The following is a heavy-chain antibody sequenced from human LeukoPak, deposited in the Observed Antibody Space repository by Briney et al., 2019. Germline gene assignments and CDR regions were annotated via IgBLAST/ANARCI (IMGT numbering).Heavy chain of an antibody. CDR2: IFHSGTS. Sequence: KSSETLSLTCTVSGYSISGGYYWGWIRQPPGQGLEWIGSIFHSGTSYYNTSLKSRVTISVATSKNQFSLKLSSVTAADTAVYYCAREYYDYAWGSYRLDYWGQGTLVTVSS. J-gene: IGHJ4*02. V-gene: IGHV4-38-2*02. CDR1: GYSISGGYY. D-gene: IGHD3-16*02. CDR3: AREYYDYAWGSYRLDY.